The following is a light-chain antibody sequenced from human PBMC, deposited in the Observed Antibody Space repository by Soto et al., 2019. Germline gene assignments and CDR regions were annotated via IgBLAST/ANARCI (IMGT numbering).Light chain of an antibody. CDR1: QRISSRN. CDR3: QQYSDLPYS. CDR2: GAS. J-gene: IGKJ2*03. Sequence: ELVLTQSPCTLSFSPRERATLSCRAIQRISSRNLAWYQQKPGQPPRLIIYGASSRATGIPGRFSGSGSVTDCTLTIKRLEPEDIAVYYCQQYSDLPYSFGQGTKLEV. V-gene: IGKV3-20*01.